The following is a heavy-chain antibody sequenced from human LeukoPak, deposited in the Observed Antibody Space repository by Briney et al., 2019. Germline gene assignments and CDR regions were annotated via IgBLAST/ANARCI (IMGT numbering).Heavy chain of an antibody. D-gene: IGHD6-19*01. Sequence: SETLSLTCAVYGGSFSGYYWSWIRQPPGKGLEWTGEINHSGSTNYNPSLKSRVTISVDTSKNQFSLKLSSVTAADTAVYYCAREGLGRYDYWGQGTLVTVSS. CDR2: INHSGST. CDR1: GGSFSGYY. J-gene: IGHJ4*02. V-gene: IGHV4-34*01. CDR3: AREGLGRYDY.